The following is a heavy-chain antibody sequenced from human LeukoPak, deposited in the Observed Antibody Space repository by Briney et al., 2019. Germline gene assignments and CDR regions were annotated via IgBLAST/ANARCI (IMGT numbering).Heavy chain of an antibody. D-gene: IGHD6-19*01. CDR3: ARGGLSGWYFFYFDY. CDR1: GDSVSSSSAA. J-gene: IGHJ4*02. Sequence: SQTLSLTCAISGDSVSSSSAAWSWIRQSPSRGLEWLGRTYYRSKWYNDYAVSVKSRITINPDTSKNQFSLQLNSVTPEDTAVYYCARGGLSGWYFFYFDYWGQGTLVTVSS. V-gene: IGHV6-1*01. CDR2: TYYRSKWYN.